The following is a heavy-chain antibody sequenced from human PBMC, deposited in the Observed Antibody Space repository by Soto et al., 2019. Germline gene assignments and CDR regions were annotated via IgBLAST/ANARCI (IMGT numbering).Heavy chain of an antibody. CDR2: VYYSGAT. CDR1: GGSLADHY. CDR3: ARGNDWKSSTFDI. J-gene: IGHJ3*02. D-gene: IGHD2-21*01. Sequence: QVQLQESGPGLVKPSETLSLTCTVAGGSLADHYWNWFRQSPGRGLQWIGYVYYSGATSYNPSLTSRVTMTVDTSKNQFYLKLRSVPAADTAVYFCARGNDWKSSTFDIWGQGTMVSVSS. V-gene: IGHV4-59*11.